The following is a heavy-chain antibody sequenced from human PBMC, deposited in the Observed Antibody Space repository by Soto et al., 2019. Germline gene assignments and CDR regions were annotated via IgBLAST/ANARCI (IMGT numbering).Heavy chain of an antibody. CDR1: GGSLNNFY. J-gene: IGHJ4*02. CDR3: ARQEGDRRRFDY. CDR2: IHYTGKT. Sequence: PSDTLSLTCTVSGGSLNNFYWAWIRQSPGKGLEWIAYIHYTGKTNYNASLKSRVTISVDTSKNQFSLKLTSVTAADTAIYYCARQEGDRRRFDYWGQGTMVTVSS. D-gene: IGHD2-21*02. V-gene: IGHV4-59*07.